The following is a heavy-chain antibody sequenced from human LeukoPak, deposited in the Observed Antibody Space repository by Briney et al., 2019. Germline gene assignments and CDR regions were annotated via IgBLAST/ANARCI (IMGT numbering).Heavy chain of an antibody. CDR1: GYSFTSNW. CDR2: LYPGDSET. V-gene: IGHV5-51*01. CDR3: ARHRYFDWLLQPGAFDI. D-gene: IGHD3-9*01. J-gene: IGHJ3*02. Sequence: GESLKISCESSGYSFTSNWIGWVRQMPGKGLEWMGILYPGDSETKYSPSFQGQVTISVDKSISTAYLQWSSLKASDTAMYYCARHRYFDWLLQPGAFDIWGQGTMVTVSS.